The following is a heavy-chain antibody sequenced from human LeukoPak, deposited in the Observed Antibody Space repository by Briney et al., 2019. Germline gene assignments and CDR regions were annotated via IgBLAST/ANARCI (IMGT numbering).Heavy chain of an antibody. Sequence: GASVKVSCKAPGGTFSNYAINWVRQAPGQGLEWMGRIIPILDIANYAQKFQGRVTITADKSTTTAYMELSSLRSEDTAVYYCAREPMVTTYGLDVWGQGTTVTVSS. CDR1: GGTFSNYA. CDR2: IIPILDIA. V-gene: IGHV1-69*04. J-gene: IGHJ6*01. D-gene: IGHD4-17*01. CDR3: AREPMVTTYGLDV.